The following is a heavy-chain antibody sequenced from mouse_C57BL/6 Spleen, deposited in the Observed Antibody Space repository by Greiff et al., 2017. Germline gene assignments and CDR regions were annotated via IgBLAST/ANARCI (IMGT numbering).Heavy chain of an antibody. J-gene: IGHJ2*01. CDR3: ARDNYGSQGYFDY. D-gene: IGHD1-1*01. CDR2: INYDGSST. CDR1: GFTFSDYY. Sequence: EVQVVESEGGLVQPGSSMKLSCTASGFTFSDYYMAWVRQVPEKGLEWVANINYDGSSTYYLDSLKSRFIISRDNAKNILYLQMSSLKSEDTATYYCARDNYGSQGYFDYWGQGTTLTVSS. V-gene: IGHV5-16*01.